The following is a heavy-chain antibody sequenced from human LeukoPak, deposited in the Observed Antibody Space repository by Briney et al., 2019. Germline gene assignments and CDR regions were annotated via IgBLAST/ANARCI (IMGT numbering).Heavy chain of an antibody. J-gene: IGHJ6*03. V-gene: IGHV4-34*01. D-gene: IGHD2-8*02. CDR2: INHSGST. Sequence: SETLSLTCAVYGGSFSGYYWSWIRQPPGKGLEWIGEINHSGSTNYNPSLKSRVTISVDTSKNQFSLNLSSVTAADTALYFCAKLSRLAAVGSGVYYHSMDVWGQGITVTVSS. CDR1: GGSFSGYY. CDR3: AKLSRLAAVGSGVYYHSMDV.